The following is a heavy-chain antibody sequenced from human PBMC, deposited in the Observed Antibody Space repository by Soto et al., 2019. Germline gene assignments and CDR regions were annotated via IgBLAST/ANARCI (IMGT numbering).Heavy chain of an antibody. CDR3: VLSRCRGDSLHSYSFNCYYGLDV. CDR1: GLSLSTTGVG. V-gene: IGHV2-5*02. D-gene: IGHD2-21*02. Sequence: QITLKESGPTLVKPTQTLTLTCTFSGLSLSTTGVGVGWIRQPPGKALEWLALISWDDDKRYSPSLKSRLTITKDTSKNQVALTMTHMHHLDTPTYYCVLSRCRGDSLHSYSFNCYYGLDVRGQGTTVTVSS. CDR2: ISWDDDK. J-gene: IGHJ6*02.